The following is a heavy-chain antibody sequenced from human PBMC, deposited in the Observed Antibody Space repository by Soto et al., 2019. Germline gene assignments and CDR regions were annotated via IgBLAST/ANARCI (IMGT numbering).Heavy chain of an antibody. Sequence: QVQLVESGGGLVKPGGTLRLSCAASGFTFSDYYMSWIRQAPGKGLEWVSYISSSGSTIYYADSVKGQFTISRDDAKNSLYLQMNSLRAADTAVYYCATSYTAMVSIDYWGQGTLVTVSS. J-gene: IGHJ4*02. CDR2: ISSSGSTI. CDR3: ATSYTAMVSIDY. V-gene: IGHV3-11*01. CDR1: GFTFSDYY. D-gene: IGHD5-18*01.